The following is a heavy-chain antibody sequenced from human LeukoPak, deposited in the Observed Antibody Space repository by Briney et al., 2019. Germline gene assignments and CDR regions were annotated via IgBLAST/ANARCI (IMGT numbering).Heavy chain of an antibody. CDR2: INHSGST. CDR3: ARVPQTAMVTYYYYYGMDV. CDR1: GGSFSGYY. V-gene: IGHV4-34*01. J-gene: IGHJ6*02. D-gene: IGHD5-18*01. Sequence: SETLSPTCAVYGGSFSGYYWSWIRQPPGKGLEWIGEINHSGSTNYIPSLKSRVTISVDTSKNQFSLKLSSVTAAGTAVYYCARVPQTAMVTYYYYYGMDVWGQGTTVTVSS.